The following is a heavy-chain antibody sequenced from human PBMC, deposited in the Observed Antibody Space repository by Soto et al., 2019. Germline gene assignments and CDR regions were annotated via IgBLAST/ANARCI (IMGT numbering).Heavy chain of an antibody. J-gene: IGHJ4*02. CDR1: GGSISSGDYY. V-gene: IGHV4-30-4*01. Sequence: QVQLQESGPGLVKPSQTLSLTCTVSGGSISSGDYYWSWIRQPPGKGLEWIGYIYYSGSTYYNPSLKSRVTISVDASKNQFSLKRSSVTAADTAVYYCAREGGQEGYYDYWGQGTLVTVSS. CDR3: AREGGQEGYYDY. D-gene: IGHD3-22*01. CDR2: IYYSGST.